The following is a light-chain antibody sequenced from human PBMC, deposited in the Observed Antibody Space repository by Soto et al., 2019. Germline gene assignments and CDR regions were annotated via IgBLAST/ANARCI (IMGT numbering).Light chain of an antibody. CDR3: QQYGSSKT. J-gene: IGKJ1*01. CDR2: GAS. V-gene: IGKV3-20*01. Sequence: EIVLTRSPGTLSLSPGERATFSCRASQSVSSIYLAWYQQKPGQAPRLLIYGASSRATGIPDRFSGSGSGTDFTLTISRLEPEDFAVYYCQQYGSSKTFGQGTKV. CDR1: QSVSSIY.